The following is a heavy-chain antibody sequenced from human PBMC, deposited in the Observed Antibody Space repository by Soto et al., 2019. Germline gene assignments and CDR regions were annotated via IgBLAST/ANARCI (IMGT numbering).Heavy chain of an antibody. CDR1: GFTFSSYA. Sequence: GGSLRLSCAASGFTFSSYAMSWVRQAPGKGLEWVSAISGSGGSTYYADSVKGRFTISRDNSRNTLYLQMNSLRAEDTAVYYCAKERGSSSSYYYYYYGMDVWGQGTTVTVS. D-gene: IGHD6-6*01. J-gene: IGHJ6*02. CDR3: AKERGSSSSYYYYYYGMDV. V-gene: IGHV3-23*01. CDR2: ISGSGGST.